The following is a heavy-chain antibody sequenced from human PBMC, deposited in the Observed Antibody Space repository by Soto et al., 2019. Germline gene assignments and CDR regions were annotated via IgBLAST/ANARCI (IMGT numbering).Heavy chain of an antibody. J-gene: IGHJ6*02. V-gene: IGHV1-2*02. CDR1: GYTFTGYY. CDR3: ARYPTEDIVVVVAATPSYYYYGMDV. Sequence: QVQLVQSGAEVKKPGASVKVSCKASGYTFTGYYMHWVRQAPGQGLEWMGRINPNSGGTNYAQMFQGRVNMTSDTSISTDYIELSMLRTDDTAVYYCARYPTEDIVVVVAATPSYYYYGMDVWGQGTTVTVSS. CDR2: INPNSGGT. D-gene: IGHD2-15*01.